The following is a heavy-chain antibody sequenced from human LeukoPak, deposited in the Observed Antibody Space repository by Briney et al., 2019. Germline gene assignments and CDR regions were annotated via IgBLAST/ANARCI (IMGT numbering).Heavy chain of an antibody. CDR3: ARTVRQWLANDAFDI. CDR1: GGSISDYY. Sequence: SETLSLTCTVSGGSISDYYWTWMRQPPGKGLEWIGYIYSSGSTNNNPSLKSRVTMSVDTSKNQSSVRLNSVSAADTAVYYCARTVRQWLANDAFDIWGQGTKVTVSS. J-gene: IGHJ3*02. CDR2: IYSSGST. V-gene: IGHV4-59*01. D-gene: IGHD6-19*01.